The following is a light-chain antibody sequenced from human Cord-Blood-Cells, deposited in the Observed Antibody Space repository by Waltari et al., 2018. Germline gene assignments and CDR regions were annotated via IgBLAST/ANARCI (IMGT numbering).Light chain of an antibody. V-gene: IGKV4-1*01. CDR3: QQYYSTPPYT. CDR1: QSVLYSANNKNY. J-gene: IGKJ2*01. Sequence: DIVMTQSPDSLAVSLGARATINCKSSQSVLYSANNKNYLAWYQQKPGQPPKLLIYWASTREAGVPDRCSGSGSGTDFTLTISSLQAEDVAVYYCQQYYSTPPYTFGQGTKLEIK. CDR2: WAS.